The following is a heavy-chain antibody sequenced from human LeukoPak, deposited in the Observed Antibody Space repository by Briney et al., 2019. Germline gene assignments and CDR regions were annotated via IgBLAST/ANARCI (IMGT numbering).Heavy chain of an antibody. V-gene: IGHV4-38-2*02. D-gene: IGHD3-9*01. Sequence: ETLSFTCTVSGYSISSGYYWGWIRQSPGKGLDWIGNIYHDGSTHYNPSLMSRVTISLDTSKNQFSLKLSSVTAADTAVYYCARRGRVEEGRYFDWSYTQGWFDPWGQGTLVTVSS. CDR2: IYHDGST. CDR1: GYSISSGYY. CDR3: ARRGRVEEGRYFDWSYTQGWFDP. J-gene: IGHJ5*02.